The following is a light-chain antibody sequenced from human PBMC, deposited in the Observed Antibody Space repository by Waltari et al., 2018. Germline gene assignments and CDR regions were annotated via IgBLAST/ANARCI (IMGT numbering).Light chain of an antibody. J-gene: IGLJ1*01. CDR3: QVWDTNSDHLYV. CDR1: NIGSQS. Sequence: SYVLTQPPSVPVAPGQTARITCGGNNIGSQSLHWHQQKSGQAPVMVVYDDSDRPSGIPERFSGSKSGTTATLTISGVEAGDEADYYCQVWDTNSDHLYVFGSGTKVTVL. CDR2: DDS. V-gene: IGLV3-21*02.